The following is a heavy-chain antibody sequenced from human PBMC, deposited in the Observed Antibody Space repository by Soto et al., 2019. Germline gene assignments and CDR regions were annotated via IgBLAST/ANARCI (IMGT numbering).Heavy chain of an antibody. CDR3: ARVRTYCSGGSCYGDAFDI. Sequence: SETLSLTCAVSADSISGSQWWSWVRLPPGKGLEWIGEISHTGTTNYNPSLKSRVTMSVDTSKNQFSLKLSSVTAADTAVYYCARVRTYCSGGSCYGDAFDIWGQGTMVTVSS. CDR1: ADSISGSQW. V-gene: IGHV4-4*02. D-gene: IGHD2-15*01. CDR2: ISHTGTT. J-gene: IGHJ3*02.